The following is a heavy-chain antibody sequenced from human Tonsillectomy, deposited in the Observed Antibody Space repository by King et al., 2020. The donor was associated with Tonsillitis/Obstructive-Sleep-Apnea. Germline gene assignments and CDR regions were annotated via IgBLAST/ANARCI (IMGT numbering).Heavy chain of an antibody. CDR2: ISTYKGNT. D-gene: IGHD2-15*01. V-gene: IGHV1-18*01. CDR3: ARDFRSGGTTFDY. CDR1: GYTFTSNG. Sequence: QLVQSGAEVKKPGAAVKVSCKASGYTFTSNGISWVRQAPGQGLEWMGVISTYKGNTNYAQKFQGRVTMTTDTSTSTAYMELRSLRSDDTAVYYCARDFRSGGTTFDYWGQGTLVTVSS. J-gene: IGHJ4*02.